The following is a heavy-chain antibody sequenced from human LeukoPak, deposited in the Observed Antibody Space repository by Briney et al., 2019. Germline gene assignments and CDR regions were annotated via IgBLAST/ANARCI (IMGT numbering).Heavy chain of an antibody. D-gene: IGHD6-19*01. V-gene: IGHV3-74*01. CDR1: GFTFSSYW. Sequence: GGSLRLSCAASGFTFSSYWMHWVRHAPGKGLVWVSRINSDGSSTSYADSVKGRFTISRDNAKNTLYRQMNSLRAEATAVYYCARDGGRRSGWYKGRNWFDPWGQGTLVTVSS. J-gene: IGHJ5*02. CDR2: INSDGSST. CDR3: ARDGGRRSGWYKGRNWFDP.